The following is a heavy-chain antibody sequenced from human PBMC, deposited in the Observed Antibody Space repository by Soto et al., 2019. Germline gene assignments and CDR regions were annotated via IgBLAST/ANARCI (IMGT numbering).Heavy chain of an antibody. Sequence: QVQLVQSGDEVKKPGASVKVSCKASGYIFVNYGIAWVRQAPGQGLEWMGWISPYTGNTHSATKVQGRLTMATDTSTSTAYMELGSLTSDDTAVYYCVMVDNYVTPTPQDVWGQETTVTVSS. D-gene: IGHD3-16*01. V-gene: IGHV1-18*01. CDR2: ISPYTGNT. J-gene: IGHJ6*02. CDR1: GYIFVNYG. CDR3: VMVDNYVTPTPQDV.